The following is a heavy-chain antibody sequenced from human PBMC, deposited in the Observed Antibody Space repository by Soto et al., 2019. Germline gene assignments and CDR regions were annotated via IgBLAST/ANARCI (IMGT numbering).Heavy chain of an antibody. CDR1: GGSFSGYY. CDR2: TNHSGST. CDR3: ARGPSRSYAFDI. V-gene: IGHV4-34*01. D-gene: IGHD3-16*02. J-gene: IGHJ3*02. Sequence: PSETLSLTCAVYGGSFSGYYWSWIRQPPGKGLEWIGETNHSGSTNYNPSLKSRVTISVDTSKNQFSLKLSSVTAADTAVYYCARGPSRSYAFDIWGQGTMVTVSS.